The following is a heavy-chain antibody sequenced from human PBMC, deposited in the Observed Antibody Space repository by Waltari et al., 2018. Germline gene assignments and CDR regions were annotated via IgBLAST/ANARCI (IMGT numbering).Heavy chain of an antibody. CDR1: GYTLTELS. J-gene: IGHJ6*03. CDR2: FDPEDGET. CDR3: AITSPRLRNYYFYYMDV. D-gene: IGHD3-16*01. V-gene: IGHV1-24*01. Sequence: QVQLVQSGAEMKTPGASVKVPCKISGYTLTELSSPCVRQAPGQGLELMARFDPEDGETIYEQKFQGRVTVTEDTSTDTAYMELSSLRSEDTAVYYCAITSPRLRNYYFYYMDVWGKGTTVTVS.